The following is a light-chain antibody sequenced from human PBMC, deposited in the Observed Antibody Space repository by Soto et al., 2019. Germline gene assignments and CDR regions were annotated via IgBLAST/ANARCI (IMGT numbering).Light chain of an antibody. J-gene: IGKJ1*01. CDR1: QSVSTN. CDR2: DAS. CDR3: QQYDNWLGT. V-gene: IGKV3D-15*01. Sequence: EIVMTRSPATLSVSPGESGTLSCRASQSVSTNLAWYQQTPGQAPRLLIFDASARATGIPARFSGSGSGTEFTLTISSLQSEDFAVYYCQQYDNWLGTFGQGTKVDIK.